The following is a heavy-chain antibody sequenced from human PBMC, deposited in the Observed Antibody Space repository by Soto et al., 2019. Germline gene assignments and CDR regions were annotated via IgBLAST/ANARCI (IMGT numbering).Heavy chain of an antibody. CDR1: GFTFSTYG. V-gene: IGHV3-23*01. Sequence: EVQLLESGGGLVQPGGSLRLSCAASGFTFSTYGMSWVRQAPGKGLEWVSSISGTGDNTYDADSVKGRFTISRDNSKNTLYLQMNSLRVEDTAVYYCAKLSRAGTTEYWGQGTLVTVSS. CDR2: ISGTGDNT. CDR3: AKLSRAGTTEY. J-gene: IGHJ4*02. D-gene: IGHD1-7*01.